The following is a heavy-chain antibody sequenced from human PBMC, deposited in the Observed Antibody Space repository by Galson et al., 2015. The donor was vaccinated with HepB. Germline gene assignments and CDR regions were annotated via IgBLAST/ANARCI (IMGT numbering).Heavy chain of an antibody. J-gene: IGHJ4*02. CDR1: GFTFSSYC. CDR2: IKQAGSEK. Sequence: SLRLSCADSGFTFSSYCMSWVRQAPGKGLEWVASIKQAGSEKYYVDSVKGRFTISRDNAKNSLYLQMNSLRVEDTALYYCARDRAVITLGAFDYWGQGTLVTVSS. V-gene: IGHV3-7*01. D-gene: IGHD3-16*01. CDR3: ARDRAVITLGAFDY.